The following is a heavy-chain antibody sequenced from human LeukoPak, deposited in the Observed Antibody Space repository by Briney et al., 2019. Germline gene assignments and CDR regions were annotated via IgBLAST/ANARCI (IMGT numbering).Heavy chain of an antibody. J-gene: IGHJ4*02. CDR1: GGSISSSSYY. CDR2: IYYSGST. V-gene: IGHV4-39*01. Sequence: SETLSLTRTVSGGSISSSSYYWGWIRQPPGKGLEWIGSIYYSGSTYYNPSLKSRATISVDTSKNQFSLKLSSVTAADTAVYYCARYGQTAMVDYWGQGTLVTVSS. D-gene: IGHD5-18*01. CDR3: ARYGQTAMVDY.